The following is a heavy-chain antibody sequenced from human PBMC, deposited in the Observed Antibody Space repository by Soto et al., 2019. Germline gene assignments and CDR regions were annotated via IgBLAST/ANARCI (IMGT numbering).Heavy chain of an antibody. J-gene: IGHJ6*02. CDR3: ASDYSGYSAHPEYYGVEV. Sequence: SETLSLTCSVSGGSVTLTSYYWGWIRQPPGKGLEWIGNVYYSGSTNYNPSLKSRVTISVDTSKNQFSLSLKSVTAADTAVYYCASDYSGYSAHPEYYGVEVWGQGTTVTVSS. CDR2: VYYSGST. D-gene: IGHD3-22*01. CDR1: GGSVTLTSYY. V-gene: IGHV4-39*01.